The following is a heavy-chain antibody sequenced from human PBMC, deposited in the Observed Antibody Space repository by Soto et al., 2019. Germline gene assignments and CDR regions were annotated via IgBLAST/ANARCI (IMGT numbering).Heavy chain of an antibody. V-gene: IGHV1-69*01. CDR3: ARDGDYYDSSGFKRYYHYYGMDV. CDR2: IIPMLGIA. J-gene: IGHJ6*02. CDR1: GGSFSDYA. Sequence: QVQLVQSGAEVKKPGSSVKVSCQASGGSFSDYAISWVRQAPGQGLEWMGGIIPMLGIADNAQKFQGRVIITADEYTSTVYMELSSLRSEDTAVYYCARDGDYYDSSGFKRYYHYYGMDVWGQGTTVTVAS. D-gene: IGHD3-22*01.